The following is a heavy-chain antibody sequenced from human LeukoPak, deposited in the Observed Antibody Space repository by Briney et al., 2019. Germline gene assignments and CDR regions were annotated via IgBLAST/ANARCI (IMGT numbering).Heavy chain of an antibody. D-gene: IGHD3-3*01. V-gene: IGHV1-2*02. Sequence: ASVKVSCKASGYTFTSYDINWVRQAPGQGLEWMGWINPNSGGTNYAQKFQGRVTMTRDTSISTAYMELSRLRSDDTAVYYCARTVLRFFDYWGQGTLVTVSS. CDR3: ARTVLRFFDY. CDR1: GYTFTSYD. J-gene: IGHJ4*02. CDR2: INPNSGGT.